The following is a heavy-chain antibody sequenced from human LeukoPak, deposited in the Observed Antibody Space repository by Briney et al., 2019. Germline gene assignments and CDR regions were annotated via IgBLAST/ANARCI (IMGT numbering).Heavy chain of an antibody. CDR2: INAGNGNT. CDR3: TLLSEHYYYYGMDV. Sequence: GASVKVSCKASGYTFTSYAMHWVRQAPGQRLEWMGWINAGNGNTKYSQKFQGRVTITRDTSASTAYMELSSLRSEDTAVYYCTLLSEHYYYYGMDVWGQGTTVTVSS. CDR1: GYTFTSYA. V-gene: IGHV1-3*01. J-gene: IGHJ6*02. D-gene: IGHD2/OR15-2a*01.